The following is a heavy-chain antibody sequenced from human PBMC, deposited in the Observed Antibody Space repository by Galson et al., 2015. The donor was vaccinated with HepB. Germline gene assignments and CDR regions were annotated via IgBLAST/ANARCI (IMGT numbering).Heavy chain of an antibody. Sequence: SVKVSCKASGYTFTSYGISWVRQAPGQGLEWMGWISAYNGNTNYAQKLQGRVTMTTDTSTSTAYMELRSLRSDDTAVYYCARDRWGGYYPDAPLDYWGQGTLVTVSS. CDR1: GYTFTSYG. D-gene: IGHD3-3*01. V-gene: IGHV1-18*01. CDR3: ARDRWGGYYPDAPLDY. CDR2: ISAYNGNT. J-gene: IGHJ4*02.